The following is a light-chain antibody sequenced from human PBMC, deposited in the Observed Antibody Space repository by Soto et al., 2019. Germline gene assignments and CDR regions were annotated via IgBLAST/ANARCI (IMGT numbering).Light chain of an antibody. J-gene: IGLJ1*01. Sequence: QSVLTQPPSESGTPGQRVSISCSGSSSNIGSNSVQWHQQLPGTAPNLLIYADNQRPSGVPDRFSGSKSGTSASLAITGLQSGDEADYYCAAWDDSLNGFVFGTGTKVTVL. CDR2: ADN. V-gene: IGLV1-44*01. CDR3: AAWDDSLNGFV. CDR1: SSNIGSNS.